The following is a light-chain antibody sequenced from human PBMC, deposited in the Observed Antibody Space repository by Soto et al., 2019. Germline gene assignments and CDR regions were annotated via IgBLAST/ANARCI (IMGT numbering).Light chain of an antibody. CDR2: AAS. CDR3: LQDYNYPWT. V-gene: IGKV1-6*01. CDR1: RYIRSD. Sequence: IQMTQSPSSLSASVGDRVTITCRASRYIRSDLSWYQQRPGQAPKVLIYAASSLQSGVPSRFSGSGSGTDSTLTISSLQPEDFATYYCLQDYNYPWTFGQGTKVDIK. J-gene: IGKJ1*01.